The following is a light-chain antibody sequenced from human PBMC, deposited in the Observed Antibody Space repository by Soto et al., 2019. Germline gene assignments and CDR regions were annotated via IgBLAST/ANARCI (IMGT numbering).Light chain of an antibody. CDR1: SSNIGGTNY. CDR3: ASWDDSLKGVV. J-gene: IGLJ2*01. CDR2: TDD. Sequence: QSVLTQPPSASGTPGQTVFISCSGSSSNIGGTNYAYWYQQLPGAAPKLLISTDDQRPSGVPDRFSGSKSGSSASLAISGLQSEDEADYYCASWDDSLKGVVFGGGTKLTVL. V-gene: IGLV1-44*01.